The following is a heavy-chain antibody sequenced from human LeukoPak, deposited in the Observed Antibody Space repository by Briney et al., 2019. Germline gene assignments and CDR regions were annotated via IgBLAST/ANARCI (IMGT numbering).Heavy chain of an antibody. CDR3: AREAYCYGSGSPYMDV. CDR2: IYYSGST. D-gene: IGHD3-10*01. CDR1: GGSVSSGSYY. J-gene: IGHJ6*04. V-gene: IGHV4-61*01. Sequence: SETLSLTCTVSGGSVSSGSYYWSWIRQPPGKGLEWIGYIYYSGSTNYNPSLKSRVTISVDTSKNQFSLKLSSVTAADTAVYYCAREAYCYGSGSPYMDVWGKGTTVTVSS.